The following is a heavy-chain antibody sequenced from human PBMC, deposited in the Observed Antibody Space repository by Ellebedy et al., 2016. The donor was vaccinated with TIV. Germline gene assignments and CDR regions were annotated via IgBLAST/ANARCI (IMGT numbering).Heavy chain of an antibody. Sequence: GESLKISCAASGFTFSSFSMNWVRQAPGKGLEWVSSISSSSSYISYGDSVKGRFIISRDNAKKSLDLQMNSLRAEDTAVYYCARDRWSGSRSPIDDWGQGTLVTVSS. CDR3: ARDRWSGSRSPIDD. V-gene: IGHV3-21*01. CDR2: ISSSSSYI. CDR1: GFTFSSFS. D-gene: IGHD6-13*01. J-gene: IGHJ4*02.